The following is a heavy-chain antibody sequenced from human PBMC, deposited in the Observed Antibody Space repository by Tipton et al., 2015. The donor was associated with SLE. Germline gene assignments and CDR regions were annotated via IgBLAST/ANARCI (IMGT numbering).Heavy chain of an antibody. CDR2: IYYSGST. CDR1: GGSISSYY. V-gene: IGHV4-4*07. CDR3: AREKYDSSAISRGAFDI. J-gene: IGHJ3*02. Sequence: TLSLTCTVSGGSISSYYWSWIRQPAGKGLEWIGRIYYSGSTYYNPSPKSRVTISVDTSKNQFSLKLSSVTAADTAVYYCAREKYDSSAISRGAFDIWGQGTMVTVSS. D-gene: IGHD3-22*01.